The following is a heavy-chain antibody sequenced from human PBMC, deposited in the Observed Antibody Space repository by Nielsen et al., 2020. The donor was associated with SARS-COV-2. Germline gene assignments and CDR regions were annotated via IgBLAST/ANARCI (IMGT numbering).Heavy chain of an antibody. CDR3: ARGYSRLDY. CDR1: GFTFDDYA. Sequence: SLKISCAASGFTFDDYAMHWVRQAPGKGLEWVSGISWNSGSIGYADSVKGRFTISRDNAKNSLYLQMNSLRAEDTAVYYCARGYSRLDYWGQGTLVTVSS. CDR2: ISWNSGSI. D-gene: IGHD6-13*01. V-gene: IGHV3-9*01. J-gene: IGHJ4*02.